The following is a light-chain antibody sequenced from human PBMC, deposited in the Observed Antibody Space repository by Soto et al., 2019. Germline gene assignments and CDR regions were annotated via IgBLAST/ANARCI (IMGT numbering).Light chain of an antibody. J-gene: IGLJ1*01. CDR1: SSDVGGYNY. CDR3: SSYTSSSTPNV. CDR2: EVS. Sequence: QSVLTQPASVSWSPGQSITISRSGTSSDVGGYNYVSWYQQHPGKAPKPMIYEVSNRPSGVSSRFSGSKSGNTASLTIYGLQAEDEADYYCSSYTSSSTPNVFGTGTKVTVL. V-gene: IGLV2-14*01.